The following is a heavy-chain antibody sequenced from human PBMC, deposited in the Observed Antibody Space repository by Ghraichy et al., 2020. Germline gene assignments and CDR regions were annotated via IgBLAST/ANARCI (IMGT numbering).Heavy chain of an antibody. D-gene: IGHD3-3*01. CDR1: GYTFTGYY. Sequence: ASVKVSCKASGYTFTGYYMHWVRQAPGQGLEWMGWINPNSGGTNYAQKFQGWVTMTRDTSISTAYMELSRLRSDDTAVYYCARSDRPDFWSDKYYYYYYGMDVWGQGTTVTVSS. CDR3: ARSDRPDFWSDKYYYYYYGMDV. CDR2: INPNSGGT. J-gene: IGHJ6*02. V-gene: IGHV1-2*04.